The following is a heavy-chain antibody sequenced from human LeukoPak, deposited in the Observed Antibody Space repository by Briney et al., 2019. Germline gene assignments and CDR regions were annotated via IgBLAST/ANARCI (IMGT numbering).Heavy chain of an antibody. CDR2: INSDGSST. Sequence: GGSLRLSCAASGFTFSSYWMHWVRQAPGKGLGWVSRINSDGSSTSYADSVKGRSTISRDNAKNTLYLQMNSLRAEDTAVYYCARAEEGQTFDYWGQGTLVTVSS. J-gene: IGHJ4*02. CDR1: GFTFSSYW. V-gene: IGHV3-74*01. CDR3: ARAEEGQTFDY.